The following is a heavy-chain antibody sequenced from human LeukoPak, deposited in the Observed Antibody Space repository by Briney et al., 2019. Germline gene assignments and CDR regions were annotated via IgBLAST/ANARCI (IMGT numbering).Heavy chain of an antibody. CDR1: GGYFSGYY. J-gene: IGHJ3*02. Sequence: SETLSLTCAVYGGYFSGYYWSWIRQPPGKGLEWIGEINHSGSTNYNPSLKSRVTISVDTSKNQFSLKLSSVTAADTAVYYCARFRGVPAAIFAIWDAFDIWGQGTMVTVSS. CDR3: ARFRGVPAAIFAIWDAFDI. D-gene: IGHD2-2*02. CDR2: INHSGST. V-gene: IGHV4-34*01.